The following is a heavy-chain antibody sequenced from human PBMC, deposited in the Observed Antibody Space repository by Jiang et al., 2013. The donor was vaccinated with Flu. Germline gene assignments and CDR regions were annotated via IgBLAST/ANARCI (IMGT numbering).Heavy chain of an antibody. CDR2: IYYSGST. Sequence: SLTCTVSGGSISSYYWSWIRQPPGKGLEWIGYIYYSGSTNYNPSLKSRVTISVDTSKNQFSLKLSSVTAADTAVYYCAREMDYGGNANWFDPWGQGTLVTVSS. CDR1: GGSISSYY. D-gene: IGHD4-23*01. V-gene: IGHV4-59*13. J-gene: IGHJ5*02. CDR3: AREMDYGGNANWFDP.